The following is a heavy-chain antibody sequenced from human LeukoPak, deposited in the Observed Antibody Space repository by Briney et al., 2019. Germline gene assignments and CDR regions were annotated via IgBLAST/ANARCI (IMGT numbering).Heavy chain of an antibody. D-gene: IGHD3-10*01. V-gene: IGHV1-18*04. CDR2: ISAYNGNT. CDR3: ARGGAAMVRGVIIPWYYGMDV. CDR1: GYTFTSYG. Sequence: ASVKVSCKASGYTFTSYGISWVRQAPGQGLEWMGWISAYNGNTNYAQKLQGRVTMTTDTSTSTAYMELRSLRSDDTAVYYCARGGAAMVRGVIIPWYYGMDVWGKGTTVTVSS. J-gene: IGHJ6*04.